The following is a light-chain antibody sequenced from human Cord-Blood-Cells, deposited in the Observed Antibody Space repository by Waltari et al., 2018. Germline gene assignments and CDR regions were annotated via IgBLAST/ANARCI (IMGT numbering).Light chain of an antibody. CDR1: SSDVWSYNL. CDR2: EGS. V-gene: IGLV2-23*01. J-gene: IGLJ2*01. CDR3: CSYAGSVV. Sequence: QSALTQPASVSGSPGQSVTISCTGTSSDVWSYNLVSWYQQHPGKAPKLMIYEGSKRPSGVSNRFSGSKSGNTASLTISGRQAEDEADYYCCSYAGSVVFGGGTKLTVL.